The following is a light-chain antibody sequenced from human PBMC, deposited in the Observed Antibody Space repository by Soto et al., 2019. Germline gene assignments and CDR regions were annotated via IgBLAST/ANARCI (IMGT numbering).Light chain of an antibody. CDR3: QQSYSTPWT. CDR1: QTISSW. CDR2: KAS. V-gene: IGKV1-5*03. Sequence: DIQMTQSPSTLYGSVVDRFTITFRASQTISSWLAWYQQKPGKAPKLLIYKASTLKSGVPSRFSGSGSGTEFTLTISSLQPEDFATYYCQQSYSTPWTFGQGTKVDIK. J-gene: IGKJ1*01.